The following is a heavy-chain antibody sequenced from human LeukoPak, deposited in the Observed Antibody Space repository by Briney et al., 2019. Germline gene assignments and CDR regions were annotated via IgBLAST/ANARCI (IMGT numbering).Heavy chain of an antibody. CDR3: ARGSLVHYYGSGSYRIRAGFDS. V-gene: IGHV3-11*04. CDR1: GGSISSSSYY. J-gene: IGHJ4*02. CDR2: ISGNGNTI. D-gene: IGHD3-10*01. Sequence: LSLTCTVSGGSISSSSYYWGWIRQPPGKGLEWLSYISGNGNTIYYADSVKGRFTISRDNAKNSLYLQMNSLRAEDTAVYYCARGSLVHYYGSGSYRIRAGFDSWGQGTLVTVSS.